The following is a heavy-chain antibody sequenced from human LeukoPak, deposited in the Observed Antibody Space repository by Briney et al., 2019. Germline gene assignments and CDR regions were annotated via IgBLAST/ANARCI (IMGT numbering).Heavy chain of an antibody. CDR1: GFTFSTYA. CDR2: ISGSGGNT. D-gene: IGHD3-10*01. J-gene: IGHJ4*02. V-gene: IGHV3-23*01. Sequence: GGSLRLSCAASGFTFSTYAMSWVRQAPGKGLEWVSAISGSGGNTYYADSVKGRFTISRDNSKSTVYLQMNSLRAEDTAVHYCAKDRGSAPYCIDYWGQGTLVTVSS. CDR3: AKDRGSAPYCIDY.